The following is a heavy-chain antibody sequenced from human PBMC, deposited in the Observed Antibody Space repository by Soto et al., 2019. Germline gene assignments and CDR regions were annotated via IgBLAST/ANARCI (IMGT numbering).Heavy chain of an antibody. CDR1: GFDFSDYV. Sequence: EVQLVESGGGLVQPGGSLRLSCAASGFDFSDYVMNWVRQAPGKGLEWVSSITSGSTYKYSADSVKGRFTISRDNAKNLLYLEMNSLRVEDTAVYYCARERVTVMVAGREYFYYFGLDVWGHGTTVTVSS. CDR2: ITSGSTYK. V-gene: IGHV3-21*06. D-gene: IGHD2-8*01. J-gene: IGHJ6*02. CDR3: ARERVTVMVAGREYFYYFGLDV.